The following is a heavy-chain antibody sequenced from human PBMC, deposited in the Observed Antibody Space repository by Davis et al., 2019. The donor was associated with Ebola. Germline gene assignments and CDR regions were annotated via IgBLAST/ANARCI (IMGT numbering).Heavy chain of an antibody. Sequence: PGGSLRLSCAASGFTFSNYAMSWVRQVPGKGLEWVSSITVSGGSTYYPDSVKGRFTISRDNSKNTLYLQMNSLRAEDTAVYYCAKDLTLDYVWGSSRPPFDYWGQGTLVTVSS. J-gene: IGHJ4*02. CDR3: AKDLTLDYVWGSSRPPFDY. CDR1: GFTFSNYA. V-gene: IGHV3-23*01. D-gene: IGHD3-16*02. CDR2: ITVSGGST.